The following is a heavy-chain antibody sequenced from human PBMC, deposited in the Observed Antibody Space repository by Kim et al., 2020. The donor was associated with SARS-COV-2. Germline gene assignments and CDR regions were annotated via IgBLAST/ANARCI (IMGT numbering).Heavy chain of an antibody. J-gene: IGHJ4*02. CDR1: GYTFTSYY. V-gene: IGHV1-46*01. D-gene: IGHD6-19*01. CDR2: INPSGGST. CDR3: ARDRSSGWYIWYYFDY. Sequence: ASVKVSCKASGYTFTSYYMHWVRQAPGQGLEWMGIINPSGGSTSYAQKFQGRVTMTRDTSTSTVYMELSSLRSEDTAVYYCARDRSSGWYIWYYFDYWGQGTLVTVSS.